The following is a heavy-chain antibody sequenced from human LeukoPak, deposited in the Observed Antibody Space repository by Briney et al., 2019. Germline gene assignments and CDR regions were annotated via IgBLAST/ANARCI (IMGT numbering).Heavy chain of an antibody. CDR2: ISGSGGST. J-gene: IGHJ5*02. CDR1: GFTFSSYW. D-gene: IGHD2-15*01. Sequence: QPGGSLRLSCATSGFTFSSYWMSWVRQAPGKGLEWVSAISGSGGSTYYADSVKGRFTISRDNSKNTLYLQMNSLRAADTAVYYCAKHSHCSGGSCYRRPPAFDPWGQGTLVTVSS. V-gene: IGHV3-23*01. CDR3: AKHSHCSGGSCYRRPPAFDP.